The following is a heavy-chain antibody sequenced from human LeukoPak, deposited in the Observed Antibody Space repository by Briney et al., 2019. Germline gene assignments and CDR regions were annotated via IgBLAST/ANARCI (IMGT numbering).Heavy chain of an antibody. D-gene: IGHD2-21*01. J-gene: IGHJ4*02. Sequence: TSETLSLTCTVSGASMSDDYWSRIRQPPGKGLEWIGYMYYTGTTSYNPSLKSRVTMSVDMSKRQFSLKLSSVTAADTAVYYCARHYCGGDCYPLDSWGQGTQVTVSS. CDR1: GASMSDDY. V-gene: IGHV4-59*08. CDR3: ARHYCGGDCYPLDS. CDR2: MYYTGTT.